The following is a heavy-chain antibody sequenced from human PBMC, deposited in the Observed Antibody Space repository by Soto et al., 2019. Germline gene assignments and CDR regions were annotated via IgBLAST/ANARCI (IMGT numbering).Heavy chain of an antibody. J-gene: IGHJ6*02. D-gene: IGHD6-19*01. CDR2: INHSGST. Sequence: PSETLSLTCAVYGGSFSGYHWSWIRQPPGKXLEWIGEINHSGSTSYNPSLKSRVTISVDTSKNQFSLKVTSVTAADTAAYYCARGSGRGNGWGTYFYYGMDVWGQGTTVTVSS. CDR3: ARGSGRGNGWGTYFYYGMDV. V-gene: IGHV4-34*01. CDR1: GGSFSGYH.